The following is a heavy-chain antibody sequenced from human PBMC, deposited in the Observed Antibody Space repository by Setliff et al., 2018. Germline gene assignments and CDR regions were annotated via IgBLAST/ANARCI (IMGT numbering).Heavy chain of an antibody. CDR3: ASSRDYNFWSGYYSPLDY. CDR2: ISSGST. Sequence: SETLSLTCTVSGGSISVYYWTWFRQPPGKGLEWIGYISSGSTNYNPSLKSRVTISVDPSKNQFSLRVTSVTAADTAVYYCASSRDYNFWSGYYSPLDYWGQGTLVTVSS. J-gene: IGHJ4*02. D-gene: IGHD3-3*01. V-gene: IGHV4-59*01. CDR1: GGSISVYY.